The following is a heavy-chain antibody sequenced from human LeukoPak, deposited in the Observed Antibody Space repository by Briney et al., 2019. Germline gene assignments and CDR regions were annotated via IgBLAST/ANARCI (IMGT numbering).Heavy chain of an antibody. CDR1: GVTFSSSW. CDR3: ASFLMVRGVLFDY. CDR2: IKQDGSEK. J-gene: IGHJ4*02. D-gene: IGHD3-10*01. Sequence: GGSLRLSCSASGVTFSSSWLSWVRQAPGKGLEWVANIKQDGSEKYYVDSVKGRFTISRDNAKNSLYLQMNSLRAEDTAVYYCASFLMVRGVLFDYWGQGTLVTVSS. V-gene: IGHV3-7*01.